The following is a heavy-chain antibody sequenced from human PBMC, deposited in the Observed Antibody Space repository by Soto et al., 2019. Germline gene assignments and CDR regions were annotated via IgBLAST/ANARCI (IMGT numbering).Heavy chain of an antibody. CDR2: IWYDGSNK. Sequence: GGSLRLSCAASGFTFSSYGMRWVRQATGKGLEWVAVIWYDGSNKYYADSVKGRFTISRDNSKNTLYLQMNSLRAEDTAVYYCARAYYYGSGPFDAFDIWGQGTMVTVS. J-gene: IGHJ3*02. CDR3: ARAYYYGSGPFDAFDI. CDR1: GFTFSSYG. V-gene: IGHV3-33*01. D-gene: IGHD3-10*01.